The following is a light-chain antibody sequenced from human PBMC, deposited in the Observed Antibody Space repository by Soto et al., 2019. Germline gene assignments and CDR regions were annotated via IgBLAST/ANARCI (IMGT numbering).Light chain of an antibody. Sequence: TQPPSASGAPGQSVAITCSWSNSNIGSNYVYWYLKRPGTAPKLLIYKNDQRPSVVSEPVSGSKSGTSASLAITGLRSEHEADYYCADWDDGLSAVIFGGGTKVTVL. V-gene: IGLV1-47*01. CDR2: KND. J-gene: IGLJ2*01. CDR3: ADWDDGLSAVI. CDR1: NSNIGSNY.